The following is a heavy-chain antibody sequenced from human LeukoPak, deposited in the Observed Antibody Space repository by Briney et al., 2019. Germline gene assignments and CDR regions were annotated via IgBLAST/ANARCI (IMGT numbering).Heavy chain of an antibody. D-gene: IGHD2-15*01. CDR1: GFTFSNYW. J-gene: IGHJ4*02. V-gene: IGHV3-7*01. CDR2: IKPDGSEK. Sequence: GGSLRLPCAASGFTFSNYWMSWVRQAPGKGLEWVANIKPDGSEKYYVDSVKGRFTISRDNAKNSLYLQMNSLRAEDTAVYYCARKRGVEYWGQGTLVTVSS. CDR3: ARKRGVEY.